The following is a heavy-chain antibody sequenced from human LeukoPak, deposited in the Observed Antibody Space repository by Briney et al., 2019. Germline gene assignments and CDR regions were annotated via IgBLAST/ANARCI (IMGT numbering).Heavy chain of an antibody. V-gene: IGHV3-48*03. Sequence: PGGSLRLSCAASGFSFSSYEMNWVRQAPGKGLEWVSYISSSGRTTYYADSVKGRFTISRDNAKNTLNLQMNSLRAEDTAVYYCARDLGQYYDTSDNWFDPWGQGTLVTVSS. CDR1: GFSFSSYE. CDR2: ISSSGRTT. J-gene: IGHJ5*02. CDR3: ARDLGQYYDTSDNWFDP. D-gene: IGHD3-22*01.